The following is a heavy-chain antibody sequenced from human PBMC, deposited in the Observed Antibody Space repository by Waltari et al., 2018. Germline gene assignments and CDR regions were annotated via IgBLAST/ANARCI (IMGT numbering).Heavy chain of an antibody. D-gene: IGHD2-2*03. V-gene: IGHV3-49*04. CDR2: IGSKAYGGNT. Sequence: EVQLVESGGGLVQPGRSLRLSCTDSGFTFGDYAMSWVRQAPGKGVEWLCFIGSKAYGGNTEYAASVKGRFTISRDDSKSIAYLQMNSLKTEDTAVYYCTRDLDSTPNWGQGTLVTVSS. CDR3: TRDLDSTPN. J-gene: IGHJ4*02. CDR1: GFTFGDYA.